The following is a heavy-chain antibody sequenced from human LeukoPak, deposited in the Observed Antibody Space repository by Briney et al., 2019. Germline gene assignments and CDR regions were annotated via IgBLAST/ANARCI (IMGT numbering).Heavy chain of an antibody. Sequence: GGSLRLSCAASGFSVSSNYMSWVRQAPGQGLECVSGIYSDGDTYYSDSVKGRFTISRETSKNTVHLQMNSLRAEDTAVYYCASASFYDSTSYGCDFWGQGTLVTVSS. V-gene: IGHV3-53*01. CDR1: GFSVSSNY. D-gene: IGHD3-22*01. J-gene: IGHJ4*02. CDR2: IYSDGDT. CDR3: ASASFYDSTSYGCDF.